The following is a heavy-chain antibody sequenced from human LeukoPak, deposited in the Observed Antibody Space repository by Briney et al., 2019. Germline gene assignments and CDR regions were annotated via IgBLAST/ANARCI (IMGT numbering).Heavy chain of an antibody. CDR3: ARAYQTDY. D-gene: IGHD2-2*01. Sequence: GGSLRLSCAASGFTLSRSWMSWVRQAPGKGLEWVANINQDGSEKNYVDSVKGRFTISRDNAKNSLYLQMNSLRAEDTAVYYCARAYQTDYWGQGTLVIVSS. CDR2: INQDGSEK. V-gene: IGHV3-7*05. CDR1: GFTLSRSW. J-gene: IGHJ4*02.